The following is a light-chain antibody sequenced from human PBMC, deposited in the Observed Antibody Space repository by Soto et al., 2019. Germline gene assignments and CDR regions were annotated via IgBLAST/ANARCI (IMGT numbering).Light chain of an antibody. Sequence: EMVMTQSPAILSVSPGESATLSCRASQSVNSNYLAWYQLHPGQPPRLRSYGISTRATGIPARFSGSGSGTEFSLTISSLQSEDFAVYYCQQYSKWPITFGQGTRLEIK. V-gene: IGKV3-15*01. CDR3: QQYSKWPIT. J-gene: IGKJ5*01. CDR1: QSVNSN. CDR2: GIS.